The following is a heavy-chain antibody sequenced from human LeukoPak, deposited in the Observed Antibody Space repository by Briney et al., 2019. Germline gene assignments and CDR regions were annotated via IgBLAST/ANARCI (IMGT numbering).Heavy chain of an antibody. Sequence: GRSLRLSCSVSGFNFDDFTMHWVRQAPGSGLEWVASIGGDGGDADYADSVKGRFAISRDSAKNSLYLQMSSPRPADTAFYYCAKDYVGRGFDYWGQGTLVTVSS. CDR2: IGGDGGDA. D-gene: IGHD3-10*01. CDR1: GFNFDDFT. J-gene: IGHJ4*02. V-gene: IGHV3-9*01. CDR3: AKDYVGRGFDY.